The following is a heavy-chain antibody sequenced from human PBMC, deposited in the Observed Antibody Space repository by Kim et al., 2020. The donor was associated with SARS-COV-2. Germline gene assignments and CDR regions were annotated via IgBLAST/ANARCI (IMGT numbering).Heavy chain of an antibody. CDR1: GGSISSYH. CDR2: IYYSGST. V-gene: IGHV4-59*08. Sequence: SETLSLTCTVSGGSISSYHWSWVRQPTGKGLEWIGYIYYSGSTNYNPSLKSRVTISVDTSKNQYSLKLSSVTAADTAVYYCARHGTHMGLDYWGQGTLVTVSS. CDR3: ARHGTHMGLDY. D-gene: IGHD2-21*01. J-gene: IGHJ4*02.